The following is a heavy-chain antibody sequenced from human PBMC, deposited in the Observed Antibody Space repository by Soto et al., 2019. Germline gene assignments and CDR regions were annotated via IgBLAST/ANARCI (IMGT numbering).Heavy chain of an antibody. Sequence: PSETLSLTCTVSVGSISSYYWSWIRQPPGKGLEWIGYIYYSGSTNYNPSLKSRVTISVDTSKNQFSLKLSSVTAADTAVYYCARQVATIFDYWGQGTLVTVSS. CDR1: VGSISSYY. V-gene: IGHV4-59*08. D-gene: IGHD5-12*01. CDR3: ARQVATIFDY. CDR2: IYYSGST. J-gene: IGHJ4*02.